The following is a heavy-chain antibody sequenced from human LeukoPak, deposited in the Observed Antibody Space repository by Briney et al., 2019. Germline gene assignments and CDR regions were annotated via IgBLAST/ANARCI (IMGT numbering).Heavy chain of an antibody. Sequence: GESLQISCKGSGYKFTSYWIGWVRQLPGKGLEWMGIIYPGDSDTRYSPSFQGQVTISADKSTSTAFLQWSSLKASDTAMSYCARRSIYCGGDCPDDAFDIWGQGTRVTVSS. D-gene: IGHD2-21*02. CDR2: IYPGDSDT. CDR1: GYKFTSYW. J-gene: IGHJ3*02. CDR3: ARRSIYCGGDCPDDAFDI. V-gene: IGHV5-51*01.